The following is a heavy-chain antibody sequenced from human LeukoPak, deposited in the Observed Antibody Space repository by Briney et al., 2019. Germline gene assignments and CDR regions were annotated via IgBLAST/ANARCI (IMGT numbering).Heavy chain of an antibody. CDR1: GFTFDDYA. J-gene: IGHJ4*02. CDR3: AKEGPIAVAGYFDY. CDR2: LTGDGGRT. V-gene: IGHV3-43*02. D-gene: IGHD6-19*01. Sequence: GGSLRLSCVASGFTFDDYAMHGVRQAPGKGLEWVSLLTGDGGRTFYADSVKGRFTISRDNSKNSLYLQMNSLRTEDTALYYCAKEGPIAVAGYFDYWGQGTLVTVSS.